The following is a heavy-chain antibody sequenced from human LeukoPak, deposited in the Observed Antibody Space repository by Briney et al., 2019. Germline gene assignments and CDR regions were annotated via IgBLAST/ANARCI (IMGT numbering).Heavy chain of an antibody. V-gene: IGHV5-51*01. D-gene: IGHD3-10*01. Sequence: GESLKISCKGSGYIFTNYWIAWVRQMPGKGLELMGIIYPGDSDTRYSPPFQGQVTISADKSISTAYLQWSSLKASDTAMYYCARQFGRYDSPDYWGQGTLVTVSS. J-gene: IGHJ4*02. CDR1: GYIFTNYW. CDR2: IYPGDSDT. CDR3: ARQFGRYDSPDY.